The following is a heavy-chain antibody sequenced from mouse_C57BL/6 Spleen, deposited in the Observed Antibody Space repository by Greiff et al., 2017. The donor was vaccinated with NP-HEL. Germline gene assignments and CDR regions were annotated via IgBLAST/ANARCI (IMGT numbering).Heavy chain of an antibody. CDR3: GREEDYYGSSYPLDY. Sequence: LVESGGGLVQPKGSLKLSCAASGFTFNTYAMHWVRQAPGKGLEWVARIRSKSSNYATYYADSVKDRFTISRDDSQSMLYLQMNNLKTEDTAMYYCGREEDYYGSSYPLDYWGQGTTLTVSS. D-gene: IGHD1-1*01. V-gene: IGHV10-3*01. CDR2: IRSKSSNYAT. CDR1: GFTFNTYA. J-gene: IGHJ2*01.